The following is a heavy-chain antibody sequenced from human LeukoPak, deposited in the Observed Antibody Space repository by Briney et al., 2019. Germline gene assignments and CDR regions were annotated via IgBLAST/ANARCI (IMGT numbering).Heavy chain of an antibody. CDR2: ISGSGGST. Sequence: GGSLRLSCVASGFTFSSYAMSWVRQAPGKGLEWVSVISGSGGSTYYADSVKGWFTISRDNSKNTLYLQMNSLRAEDTAVFYCAKDQGIAASGRSHFDYWGQGTLVTVSS. D-gene: IGHD6-13*01. V-gene: IGHV3-23*01. J-gene: IGHJ4*02. CDR1: GFTFSSYA. CDR3: AKDQGIAASGRSHFDY.